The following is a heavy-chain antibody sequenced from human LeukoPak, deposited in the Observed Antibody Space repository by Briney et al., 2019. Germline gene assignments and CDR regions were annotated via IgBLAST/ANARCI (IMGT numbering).Heavy chain of an antibody. CDR2: ISYDGSNK. Sequence: GGSLRLSCAASGFTFSSYAMHWVRQAPGKGLEWVAVISYDGSNKYYADSVKGRFTISRDNSKNTLYLQMNSLRAEDTAVYYCAREPHSSFLDYWGQGILVTVSS. CDR1: GFTFSSYA. V-gene: IGHV3-30*04. CDR3: AREPHSSFLDY. D-gene: IGHD2/OR15-2a*01. J-gene: IGHJ4*02.